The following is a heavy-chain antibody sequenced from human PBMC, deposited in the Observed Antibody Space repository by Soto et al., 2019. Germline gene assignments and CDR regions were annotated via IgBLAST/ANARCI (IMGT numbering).Heavy chain of an antibody. J-gene: IGHJ5*02. CDR2: ISYDGSNK. D-gene: IGHD2-15*01. V-gene: IGHV3-30-3*01. CDR3: ARDEGSSGGRRLLVYNWLDP. CDR1: GFTFSSYA. Sequence: PGGSLRLSCAASGFTFSSYAMHWVRQAPGKGLEWVAVISYDGSNKYYADSVKGRFTISRDNSKNTLYLQMNSLRAEDTAVYYCARDEGSSGGRRLLVYNWLDPWGQGPLVTVYS.